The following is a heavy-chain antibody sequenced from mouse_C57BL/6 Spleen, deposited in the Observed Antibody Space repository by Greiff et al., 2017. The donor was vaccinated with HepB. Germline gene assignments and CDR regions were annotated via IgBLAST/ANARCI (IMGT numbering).Heavy chain of an antibody. Sequence: QVQLQQPGAELVKPGASVKMSCKASGYTFTSYWITWVKQRPGQGLEWIGDIYPGSGSTNYNEKFKSKATLTVDTSSSTAYMQLSSLTSEDSAVYYCARRNSDYWYFDVWGTGTTVTVSS. J-gene: IGHJ1*03. CDR2: IYPGSGST. V-gene: IGHV1-55*01. CDR1: GYTFTSYW. CDR3: ARRNSDYWYFDV. D-gene: IGHD3-1*01.